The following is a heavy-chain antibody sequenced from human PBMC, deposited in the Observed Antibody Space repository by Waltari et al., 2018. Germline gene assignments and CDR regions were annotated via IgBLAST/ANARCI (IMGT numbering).Heavy chain of an antibody. CDR1: GFTISRFW. D-gene: IGHD1-1*01. J-gene: IGHJ4*02. CDR3: VGWNDPINS. CDR2: IGPDGSDK. Sequence: EAQLVQSGGGLVQPGGSLTLSCAASGFTISRFWMTWIRQAPGQGLQWVAHIGPDGSDKYYVDYVKGRFTISRDNAENSLLLQMSSLRVEDTALYYCVGWNDPINSWGQGTLVAVSS. V-gene: IGHV3-7*01.